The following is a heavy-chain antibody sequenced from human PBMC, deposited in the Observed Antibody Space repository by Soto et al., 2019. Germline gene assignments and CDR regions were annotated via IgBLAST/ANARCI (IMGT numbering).Heavy chain of an antibody. J-gene: IGHJ4*02. CDR3: AKAKWELLPAHLFFDY. Sequence: GGSLRLSCAASGFTFSTYTMNWVRQAPGKGLEWISSISSGSSYIYYAGSVKGRFTISRDNAKNSLFLQMNSLRAEDTAVYYCAKAKWELLPAHLFFDYWGQGTLVTVSS. V-gene: IGHV3-21*04. CDR1: GFTFSTYT. D-gene: IGHD1-26*01. CDR2: ISSGSSYI.